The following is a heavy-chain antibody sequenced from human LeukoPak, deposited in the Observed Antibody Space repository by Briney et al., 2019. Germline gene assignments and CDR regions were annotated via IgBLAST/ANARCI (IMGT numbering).Heavy chain of an antibody. CDR1: GGSFSGYY. V-gene: IGHV4-34*01. CDR3: ARGYSGYDRRGKNYYYYYMDV. CDR2: INHSGST. Sequence: SETLSLTCAVYGGSFSGYYWSWIRQPPGKGLEWIGEINHSGSTNYNPSLKSRVTISEDTSKNQFSLKLSSVTAADTAVYYCARGYSGYDRRGKNYYYYYMDVWGKGTTVTVSS. J-gene: IGHJ6*03. D-gene: IGHD5-12*01.